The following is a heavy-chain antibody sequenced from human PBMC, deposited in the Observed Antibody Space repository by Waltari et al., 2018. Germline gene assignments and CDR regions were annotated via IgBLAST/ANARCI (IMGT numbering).Heavy chain of an antibody. CDR1: GGSFSGYY. Sequence: QVQLQQWGAGLLKPSETLSLTCAVYGGSFSGYYWSWIRQPPGKGLEWIGEINHGGSTNYNPSLKSRVTISVDTSKNQFSLKLSSVTAADTAVYYCAGERMGWVAATHAPDYWGQGTLVTVSS. CDR3: AGERMGWVAATHAPDY. J-gene: IGHJ4*02. D-gene: IGHD2-15*01. V-gene: IGHV4-34*01. CDR2: INHGGST.